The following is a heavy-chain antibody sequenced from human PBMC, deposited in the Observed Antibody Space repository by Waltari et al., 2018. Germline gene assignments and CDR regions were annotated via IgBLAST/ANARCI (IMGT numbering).Heavy chain of an antibody. V-gene: IGHV3-23*04. D-gene: IGHD1-1*01. CDR1: GFSFPSYA. J-gene: IGHJ4*02. CDR2: IVGSGSQS. Sequence: EVQLVESGGGLVQPGGSLKLSCRGSGFSFPSYALAWVRQAPGKGLEWVSSIVGSGSQSNYGDSVKGRFVISRDNSKNMIYLQMSSLRPEDTAVYYCAKEYGIVGTYDYWGQGTLVTVSS. CDR3: AKEYGIVGTYDY.